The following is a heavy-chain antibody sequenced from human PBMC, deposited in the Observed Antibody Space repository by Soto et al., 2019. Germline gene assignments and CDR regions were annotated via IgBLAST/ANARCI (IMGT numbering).Heavy chain of an antibody. D-gene: IGHD1-1*01. V-gene: IGHV3-53*01. Sequence: DVQLVESGGGLIQPGESLRLSCAAFGLTISGKKYVAWVRQAPGKGLEWGSALYDVDGSFYADSVTGRFTTSSDSSKTTVYLKMNDLRPDDTAVYYCATWHEREHAFDVWGQGTTVTISS. CDR3: ATWHEREHAFDV. CDR1: GLTISGKKY. CDR2: LYDVDGS. J-gene: IGHJ3*01.